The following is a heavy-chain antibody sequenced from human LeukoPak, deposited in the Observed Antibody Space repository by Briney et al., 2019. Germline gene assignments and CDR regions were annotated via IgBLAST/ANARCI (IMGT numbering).Heavy chain of an antibody. V-gene: IGHV3-48*01. Sequence: GGSLRLSCAASGFTFSSYSMNWVRQAPGKGLEWVSYISSSSSTIYYADSVKGRFTISRDNAKNSLYLQMNSLRAEDTAVYYCAKGNGYFGETFDYWGQGTLVTVSS. J-gene: IGHJ4*02. D-gene: IGHD3-10*01. CDR3: AKGNGYFGETFDY. CDR1: GFTFSSYS. CDR2: ISSSSSTI.